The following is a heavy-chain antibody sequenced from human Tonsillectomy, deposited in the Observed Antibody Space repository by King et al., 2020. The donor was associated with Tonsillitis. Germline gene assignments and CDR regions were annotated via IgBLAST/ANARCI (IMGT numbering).Heavy chain of an antibody. CDR3: ARDGSMDMATISPLDY. CDR2: INSDGSST. J-gene: IGHJ4*02. CDR1: GFTFSSYW. Sequence: VQLVESGGGLVQPGGSLRLSCAASGFTFSSYWMHWVRQAPGKGLVWVSRINSDGSSTRYADSVKGRFTISRDNAKNTLYLQMNSLRAEDTAVYYCARDGSMDMATISPLDYWGQGILVTVSS. V-gene: IGHV3-74*01. D-gene: IGHD5-24*01.